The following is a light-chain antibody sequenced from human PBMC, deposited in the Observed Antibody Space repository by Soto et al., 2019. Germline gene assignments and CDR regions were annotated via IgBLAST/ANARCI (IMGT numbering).Light chain of an antibody. CDR1: QSVSSSY. CDR2: GAS. J-gene: IGKJ1*01. CDR3: QQYGTSPRT. V-gene: IGKV3-20*01. Sequence: EIVLTQSPGTLSLSPGERATLSCRASQSVSSSYLAWYQQKPGQAPRLLIYGASNRATGIPDRFSGSGSGTDFTLTISRVEPEDFAVYYWQQYGTSPRTFGQGTKVEIK.